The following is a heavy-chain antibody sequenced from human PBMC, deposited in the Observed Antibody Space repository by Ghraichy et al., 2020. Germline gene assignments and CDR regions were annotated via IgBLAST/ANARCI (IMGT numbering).Heavy chain of an antibody. D-gene: IGHD1-1*01. CDR3: ARLTATGTGHAFDI. V-gene: IGHV4-59*01. Sequence: SETLSLTCTVSGGSISNYYWSWIRQAPGKGLDYIAYIYYTGSTNYNASLKSRVIISVDMSKNQFSLKLSSVTAADTAVYYCARLTATGTGHAFDIWGQGTMVTVSS. CDR2: IYYTGST. CDR1: GGSISNYY. J-gene: IGHJ3*02.